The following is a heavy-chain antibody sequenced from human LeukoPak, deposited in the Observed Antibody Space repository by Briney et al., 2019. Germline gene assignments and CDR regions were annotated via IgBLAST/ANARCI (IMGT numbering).Heavy chain of an antibody. V-gene: IGHV4-34*01. CDR1: GESFSGYY. CDR3: ATTTIRLGY. CDR2: INHSGNT. Sequence: PSETLSLTCGVFGESFSGYYWSLIRQPPGKGLEWIGEINHSGNTHYNPSLKSRVTISVDTSKNQFSLKLSSVTAADTAVYYCATTTIRLGYWGQGTLVTVSS. J-gene: IGHJ4*02. D-gene: IGHD1-26*01.